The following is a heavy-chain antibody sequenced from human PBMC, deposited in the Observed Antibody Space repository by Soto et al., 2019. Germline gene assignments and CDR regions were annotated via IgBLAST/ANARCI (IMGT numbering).Heavy chain of an antibody. D-gene: IGHD3-16*02. Sequence: WVSLRLSCAASGFTFSNYSMNWVPQAPGKGPYWVSSISLSSSFIYYPDSVKGRFTISRDNAKNSLYLQMRSLRAEDTAVYSCVRELRLGELWFYGMVDWGQGTTLNVFS. V-gene: IGHV3-21*01. CDR3: VRELRLGELWFYGMVD. J-gene: IGHJ6*01. CDR2: ISLSSSFI. CDR1: GFTFSNYS.